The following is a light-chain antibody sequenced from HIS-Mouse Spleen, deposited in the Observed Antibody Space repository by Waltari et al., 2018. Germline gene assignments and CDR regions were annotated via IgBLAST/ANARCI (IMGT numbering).Light chain of an antibody. V-gene: IGLV2-14*01. Sequence: QSALTPPASVSGSPGQSITISCPGTRSYRGCYNHFSLYQQHPGKAPKLMIYEVSNRPSGVSNRFSGSKSGNTASLTISGLQAEDEADYYCSSYTSSSTLWVFGGGTKLTVL. CDR1: RSYRGCYNH. CDR2: EVS. J-gene: IGLJ3*02. CDR3: SSYTSSSTLWV.